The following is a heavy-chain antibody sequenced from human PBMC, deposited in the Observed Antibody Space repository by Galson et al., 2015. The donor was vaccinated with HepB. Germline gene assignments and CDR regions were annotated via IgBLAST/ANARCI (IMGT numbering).Heavy chain of an antibody. CDR3: ARAYAPTPDTFDI. J-gene: IGHJ3*02. Sequence: SLRLSCAASRFTFSSYAMHWVRQAPGKGLEWVTAMSSEGSSIYYLDSVKGGFTISRDNPKNTLYLQMNSLRAEDTAVYYCARAYAPTPDTFDIWGQGTMVTVSS. V-gene: IGHV3-30-3*01. D-gene: IGHD2-2*01. CDR2: MSSEGSSI. CDR1: RFTFSSYA.